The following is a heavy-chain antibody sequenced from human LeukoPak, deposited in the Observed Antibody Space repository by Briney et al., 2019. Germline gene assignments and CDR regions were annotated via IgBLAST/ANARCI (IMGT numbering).Heavy chain of an antibody. CDR3: AKVRAPSGWYNSDY. J-gene: IGHJ4*02. Sequence: GGSLRLSCAASGFTFSNYVMSWVRQAPGKGLEWVSGISGSGDSTYYADSVKGRFTISRGNSKNTLYLQMNSLRVEDTAAYYCAKVRAPSGWYNSDYWGQGTLVTVSS. D-gene: IGHD6-19*01. CDR2: ISGSGDST. CDR1: GFTFSNYV. V-gene: IGHV3-23*01.